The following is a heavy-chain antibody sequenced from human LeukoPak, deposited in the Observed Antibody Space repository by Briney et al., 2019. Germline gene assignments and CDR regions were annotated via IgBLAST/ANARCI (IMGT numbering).Heavy chain of an antibody. J-gene: IGHJ4*02. CDR2: INKPTYPT. D-gene: IGHD6-19*01. CDR1: EFIFSDYA. CDR3: AKFEGATIPGWFNDY. Sequence: GGSLRLSCAASEFIFSDYAMGWVRQAQGKGGEGVSPINKPTYPTFYADSVKGRFTISRDNSKNTLYLQMNSLRTEDTAVYSCAKFEGATIPGWFNDYWGQGILVTVSS. V-gene: IGHV3-23*01.